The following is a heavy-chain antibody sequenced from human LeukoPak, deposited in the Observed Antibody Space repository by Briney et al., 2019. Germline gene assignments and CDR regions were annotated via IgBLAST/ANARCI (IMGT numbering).Heavy chain of an antibody. CDR2: INQSGGT. CDR3: ARGWGRAVAGNFY. J-gene: IGHJ4*02. V-gene: IGHV4-34*01. Sequence: GSLRLSCAASGFTFSSYAMSWVRQAPGKGLEWIGKINQSGGTNYNPSLKSRVSISVDTSKSQFSPKLSSVTAADTAVYYCARGWGRAVAGNFYWGRGTPVTVSS. D-gene: IGHD6-19*01. CDR1: GFTFSSYA.